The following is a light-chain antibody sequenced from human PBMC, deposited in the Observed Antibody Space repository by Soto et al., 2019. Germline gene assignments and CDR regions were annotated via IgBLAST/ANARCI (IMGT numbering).Light chain of an antibody. Sequence: EIVLTQSPGSLSLSPGERATLSCRASQSFSSSYLAWYQQKPGQAPRLLIYGASSRATGIPARFSGSGSGTDFTLTISSLEPEDFAVYYCQQRSNWPPWTFGQGTKVDIK. J-gene: IGKJ1*01. CDR2: GAS. V-gene: IGKV3D-20*02. CDR1: QSFSSSY. CDR3: QQRSNWPPWT.